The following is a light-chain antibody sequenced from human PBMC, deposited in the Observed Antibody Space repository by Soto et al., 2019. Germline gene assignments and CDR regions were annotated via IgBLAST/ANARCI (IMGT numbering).Light chain of an antibody. Sequence: SYELTQPPSVSVSPGQTASITCSGDKLGEKYACWYQQKPGQSPVLVIYQDNNRPSGIPERFSGSNSGNTATLTISGTQATDEADYYCQAWDSGTYVFGTGTKLTVL. J-gene: IGLJ1*01. V-gene: IGLV3-1*01. CDR3: QAWDSGTYV. CDR2: QDN. CDR1: KLGEKY.